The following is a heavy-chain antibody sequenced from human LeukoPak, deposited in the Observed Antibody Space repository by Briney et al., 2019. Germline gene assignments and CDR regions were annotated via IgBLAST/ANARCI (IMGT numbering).Heavy chain of an antibody. CDR2: FDPEDGET. Sequence: ASVKVSCKVSGYTLTELSMHWVRQAPGKGLEWMGGFDPEDGETIYAQKFQGRVTMTEDTSTDTAYMELSSLRSEDTAVYYCATDLEPGAAFDIWGQGTMVTVSS. V-gene: IGHV1-24*01. CDR3: ATDLEPGAAFDI. J-gene: IGHJ3*02. CDR1: GYTLTELS.